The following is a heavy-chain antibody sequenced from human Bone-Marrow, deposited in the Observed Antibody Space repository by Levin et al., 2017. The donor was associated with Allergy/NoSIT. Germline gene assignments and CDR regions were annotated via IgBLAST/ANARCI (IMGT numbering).Heavy chain of an antibody. Sequence: PGGSLRLSCVASGFTFTRSAMSWVRQPPGKGLEWVSSITGSGGYTEYADSVKGRFTISRDNSRNTVHLQMNSLTAEDTAIYYCAKDPSSSILAASLTLDVWGQGTTVTVSS. V-gene: IGHV3-23*01. CDR1: GFTFTRSA. D-gene: IGHD6-13*01. CDR3: AKDPSSSILAASLTLDV. J-gene: IGHJ6*02. CDR2: ITGSGGYT.